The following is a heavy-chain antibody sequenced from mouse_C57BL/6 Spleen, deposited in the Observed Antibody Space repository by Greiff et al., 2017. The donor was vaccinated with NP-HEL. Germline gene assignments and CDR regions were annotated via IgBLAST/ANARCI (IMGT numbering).Heavy chain of an antibody. CDR3: ARGDWDEDWYFDV. CDR2: IYPGSGST. CDR1: GYTFTSYW. D-gene: IGHD4-1*01. J-gene: IGHJ1*03. Sequence: VQLQQPGAELVKPGASVKMSCKASGYTFTSYWITWVKQRPGQGLEWIGDIYPGSGSTNYNEKFKSKATLTVDTSSSTAYLQLSSLTSEDSAVYYCARGDWDEDWYFDVWGTGTTVTVSS. V-gene: IGHV1-55*01.